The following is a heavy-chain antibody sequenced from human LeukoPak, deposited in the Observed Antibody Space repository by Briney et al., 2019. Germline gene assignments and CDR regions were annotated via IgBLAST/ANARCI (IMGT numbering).Heavy chain of an antibody. J-gene: IGHJ2*01. D-gene: IGHD3-9*01. CDR3: ARNTLLRYFDWLSLGYFDL. Sequence: SETLSLTCTVSGGSISSSSYYWGWIRQPPGKGLEWIGSIYYSGSTYYNPSLKSRVTISVDTSKNQFSLKLSSVTAADTAVYYCARNTLLRYFDWLSLGYFDLWGRGTLVTVSS. V-gene: IGHV4-39*07. CDR2: IYYSGST. CDR1: GGSISSSSYY.